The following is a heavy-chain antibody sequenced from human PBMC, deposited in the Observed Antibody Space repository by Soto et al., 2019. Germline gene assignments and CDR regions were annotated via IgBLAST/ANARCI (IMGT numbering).Heavy chain of an antibody. CDR1: GGSISSYY. V-gene: IGHV4-59*08. CDR3: ARYNYDFWSGYPNNWFDP. Sequence: PSETLSLTCTVSGGSISSYYWSWIRQPPGKGLEWIGYIYYSGSTNYNPSLKSRVTISVDTSKNQFSLKLSSVTAADTAVYYCARYNYDFWSGYPNNWFDPWGQGTLVTVSS. D-gene: IGHD3-3*01. J-gene: IGHJ5*02. CDR2: IYYSGST.